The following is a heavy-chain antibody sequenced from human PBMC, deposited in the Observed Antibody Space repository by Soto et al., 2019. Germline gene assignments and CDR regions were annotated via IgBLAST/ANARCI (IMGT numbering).Heavy chain of an antibody. D-gene: IGHD3-10*02. Sequence: EVQLLESGGGLVQPGGSLRLSCAASGFTFSTYAMSWVRQAPGKGLEWVSAISGSGGATYYADSVKGRFTISRDNSKNTLYLQMNSLRAEDTAVYYCAKDRYHYVTPGWFDPWGQGTLVTVSS. V-gene: IGHV3-23*01. CDR3: AKDRYHYVTPGWFDP. CDR2: ISGSGGAT. CDR1: GFTFSTYA. J-gene: IGHJ5*02.